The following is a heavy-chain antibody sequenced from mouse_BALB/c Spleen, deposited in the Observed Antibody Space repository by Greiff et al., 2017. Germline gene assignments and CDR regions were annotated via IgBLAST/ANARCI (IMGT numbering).Heavy chain of an antibody. J-gene: IGHJ4*01. V-gene: IGHV1-69*02. Sequence: QVQLQQPGAELVKPGAPVKLSCKASGYTFTSYWMNWVKQRPGRGLEWIGRIDPSDSETHYNQKFKDKATLTVDKSSSTAYIQLSSLTSEDSAVYYCARGDSRRAMDYWGQGTSVTVSS. CDR2: IDPSDSET. CDR3: ARGDSRRAMDY. CDR1: GYTFTSYW.